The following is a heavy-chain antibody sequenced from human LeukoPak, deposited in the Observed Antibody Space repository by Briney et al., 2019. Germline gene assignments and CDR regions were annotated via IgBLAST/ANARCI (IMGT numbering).Heavy chain of an antibody. CDR1: GYSFTSYW. D-gene: IGHD3-10*01. Sequence: GESLKISCKGSGYSFTSYWIGWVRQMPGKGLEWTGIIYPGDSDTRYSPSFQGQVTISADKSITTAYLQWSSLKASDTAMYYCARQLSQAWFDPWGQGTLVTVSS. CDR3: ARQLSQAWFDP. CDR2: IYPGDSDT. V-gene: IGHV5-51*01. J-gene: IGHJ5*02.